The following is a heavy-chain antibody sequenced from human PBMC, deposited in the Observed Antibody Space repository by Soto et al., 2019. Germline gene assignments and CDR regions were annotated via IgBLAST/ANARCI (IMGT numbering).Heavy chain of an antibody. J-gene: IGHJ4*02. CDR3: MTPGTSDHSDY. CDR1: GIVFSSFG. CDR2: IAFDTSNS. D-gene: IGHD2-8*02. Sequence: VQLVESGGGVVQPGNSLRLSCAVSGIVFSSFGMHWVRQAPGKGLEWVAVIAFDTSNSYYADSVNGRFTISRDNSKNLLFLQMDGLRPADTAVYWCMTPGTSDHSDYWGRGTLVTVSA. V-gene: IGHV3-30*03.